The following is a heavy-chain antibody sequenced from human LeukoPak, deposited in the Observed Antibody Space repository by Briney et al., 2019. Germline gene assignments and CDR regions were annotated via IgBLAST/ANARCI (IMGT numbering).Heavy chain of an antibody. V-gene: IGHV1-18*01. Sequence: ASVKLSFKGSGYSFTICGSSWVRRAPGQGLGWMGWISAYNGNTNYAQKLQAGVTMTTETSTSTAYKELMSLKSDGTAVDYSARADYGDYGDYYYGMVVWGQGTTVTVSS. J-gene: IGHJ6*02. D-gene: IGHD4-17*01. CDR2: ISAYNGNT. CDR3: ARADYGDYGDYYYGMVV. CDR1: GYSFTICG.